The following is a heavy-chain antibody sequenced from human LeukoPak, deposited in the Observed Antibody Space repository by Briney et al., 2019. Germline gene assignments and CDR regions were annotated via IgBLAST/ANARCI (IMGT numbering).Heavy chain of an antibody. CDR1: GGTFSSYA. J-gene: IGHJ4*02. V-gene: IGHV1-3*01. D-gene: IGHD1-26*01. CDR3: ARDSGSGNNDY. Sequence: ASVKVSCKASGGTFSSYAISWVRQAPGQRLEWMGWISAGNGNTKYSQNLQGRVTFISNTSATTAFMELSSLRSEDAAVYYCARDSGSGNNDYWGQGTLVTVSS. CDR2: ISAGNGNT.